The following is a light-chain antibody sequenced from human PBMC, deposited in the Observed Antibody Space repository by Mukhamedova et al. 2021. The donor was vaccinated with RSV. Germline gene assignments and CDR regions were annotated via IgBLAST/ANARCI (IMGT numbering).Light chain of an antibody. CDR3: QKYNSAPQGFT. V-gene: IGKV1-27*01. J-gene: IGKJ3*01. Sequence: WYQRRVHGKIPKLLIYAASTLQSGVPSRFSGSGSGTDFTLTISSLQPGDVATYYCQKYNSAPQGFTFGPGTQVDIK. CDR2: AAS.